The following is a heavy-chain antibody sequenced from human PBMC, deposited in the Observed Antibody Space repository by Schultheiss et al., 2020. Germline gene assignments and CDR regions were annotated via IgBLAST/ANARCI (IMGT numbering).Heavy chain of an antibody. J-gene: IGHJ4*02. V-gene: IGHV3-23*01. CDR2: ISGSGGST. CDR1: GFTFSSYA. CDR3: ARGVGATGLGH. Sequence: GESLKISCAASGFTFSSYAMSWVRQAPGKGLEWVSAISGSGGSTYYADSVKGRFTISRDNSKNTLYLQMNSLRAEDTAVYYCARGVGATGLGHWGRGTLVTVSS. D-gene: IGHD1-26*01.